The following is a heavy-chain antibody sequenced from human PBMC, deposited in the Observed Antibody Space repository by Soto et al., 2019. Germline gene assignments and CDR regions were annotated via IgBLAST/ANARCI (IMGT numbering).Heavy chain of an antibody. CDR3: ARNYDFWSGYYTPHNNWFDP. CDR2: INHSGST. V-gene: IGHV4-34*01. D-gene: IGHD3-3*01. J-gene: IGHJ5*02. Sequence: SETLSLTCAVYGGSFSGYYWSWIRQPPGKGLEWIGEINHSGSTNYNPSLKSRVTISVDTSKNQFSLKLSSVTAADTAVYYCARNYDFWSGYYTPHNNWFDPWGQGTLVTVSS. CDR1: GGSFSGYY.